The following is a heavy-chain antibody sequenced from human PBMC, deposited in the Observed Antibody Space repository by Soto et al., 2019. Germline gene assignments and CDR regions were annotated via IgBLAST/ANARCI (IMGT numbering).Heavy chain of an antibody. V-gene: IGHV4-34*01. J-gene: IGHJ4*02. D-gene: IGHD2-15*01. CDR2: INHSGST. CDR3: ARAEDPRNFDY. Sequence: PSETLSLTCAVYGGPFSCYYWSWIRQPPGKGLEWIGEINHSGSTNYNPSLKSRVTISVDTSKNQFSLKLSSVTAADTAVYYCARAEDPRNFDYWGQGTLVTVSS. CDR1: GGPFSCYY.